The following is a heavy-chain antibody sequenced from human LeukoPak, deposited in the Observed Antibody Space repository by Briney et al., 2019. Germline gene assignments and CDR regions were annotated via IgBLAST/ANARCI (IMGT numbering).Heavy chain of an antibody. CDR3: ARETPSRYFDY. J-gene: IGHJ4*02. CDR1: GYTLTSYD. CDR2: MNPNSGRT. V-gene: IGHV1-8*01. Sequence: ASVKVSCKASGYTLTSYDINWAGQATAQGIGWMGWMNPNSGRTGYAQKFQGRITMTRNTSLSTAYMELSSLRSDDTAVYYCARETPSRYFDYWGQGALVTVSS. D-gene: IGHD4-23*01.